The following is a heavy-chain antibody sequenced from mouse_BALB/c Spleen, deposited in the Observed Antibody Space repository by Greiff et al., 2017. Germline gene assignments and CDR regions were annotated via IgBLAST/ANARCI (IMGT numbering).Heavy chain of an antibody. D-gene: IGHD2-14*01. V-gene: IGHV3-8*02. J-gene: IGHJ3*01. CDR3: ARSLYRYGAWFAY. Sequence: VQLQQSGPSLVKPSQTLSLTCSVTGDSITSGYWNWIRKFPGNKLEYMGYISYSGSTYYNPSLKSRISITRDTSKNQYYLQLNSVTTENTATYYCARSLYRYGAWFAYWGQGTLVTVSA. CDR2: ISYSGST. CDR1: GDSITSGY.